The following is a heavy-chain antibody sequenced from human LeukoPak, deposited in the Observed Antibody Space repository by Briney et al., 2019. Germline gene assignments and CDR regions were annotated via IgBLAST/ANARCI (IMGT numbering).Heavy chain of an antibody. Sequence: GGSLRLSCAASGFTFSTYAMSWVRQAPGKGLEWVSAISGSGGDTYYADSVKGRFTISRDNFKNTLHLRMNSLSAEDTAVYYCAKDGGGYTLAGYYFDYWGQGTLVTVSS. CDR1: GFTFSTYA. D-gene: IGHD5-12*01. CDR2: ISGSGGDT. CDR3: AKDGGGYTLAGYYFDY. V-gene: IGHV3-23*01. J-gene: IGHJ4*02.